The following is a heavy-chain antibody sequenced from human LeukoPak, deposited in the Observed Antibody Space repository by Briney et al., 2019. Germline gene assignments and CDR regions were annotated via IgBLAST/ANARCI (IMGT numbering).Heavy chain of an antibody. D-gene: IGHD1-26*01. Sequence: MXWVXXXPXKGLEWGSVIYSGGSTYYADSVKGRFTISRDNSKNTMYLQMNSLRAEDMAVYYCARVSYGYYYGMDVWGQGTTVTVSS. V-gene: IGHV3-66*01. J-gene: IGHJ6*02. CDR3: ARVSYGYYYGMDV. CDR2: IYSGGST.